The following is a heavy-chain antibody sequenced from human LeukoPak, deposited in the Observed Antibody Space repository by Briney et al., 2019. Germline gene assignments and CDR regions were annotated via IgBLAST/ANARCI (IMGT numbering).Heavy chain of an antibody. CDR2: IYYSGTT. Sequence: GSLRLSCAASGFTFNTYGMSWIRQPPGKGLEWIGYIYYSGTTNYNPSLKSRVTISVDTSKNQFSLKLTSVTAADTAVYYCARGITMIRGGKYGQDYWGQGTLVTVSS. CDR3: ARGITMIRGGKYGQDY. CDR1: GFTFNTYG. J-gene: IGHJ4*02. D-gene: IGHD3-10*01. V-gene: IGHV4-59*01.